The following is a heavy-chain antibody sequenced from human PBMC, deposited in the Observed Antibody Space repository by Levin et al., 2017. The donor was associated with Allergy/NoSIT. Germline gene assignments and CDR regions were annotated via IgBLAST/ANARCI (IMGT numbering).Heavy chain of an antibody. D-gene: IGHD6-13*01. V-gene: IGHV3-48*02. J-gene: IGHJ4*02. Sequence: PGGSLRLSCAASGFXFSSXSMNWVPQATGKGLEWVSYISSSSSTIYYADSVKGRFTISRDNAKNSLYLQMNSLRDEDTAVYYCARDPAPRIAAAGTRSFDYWGQGTLVTVSS. CDR2: ISSSSSTI. CDR3: ARDPAPRIAAAGTRSFDY. CDR1: GFXFSSXS.